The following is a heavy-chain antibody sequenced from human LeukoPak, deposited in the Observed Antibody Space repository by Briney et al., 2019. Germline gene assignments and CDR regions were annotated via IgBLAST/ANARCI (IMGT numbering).Heavy chain of an antibody. CDR1: GFTFSSYA. V-gene: IGHV3-23*01. J-gene: IGHJ4*02. CDR3: AKAGSDRRPGYSGYDPFDC. CDR2: ISGSGGST. Sequence: PGGSLRLSCAASGFTFSSYAMSWVRQAPGKGLEWVSAISGSGGSTYYADSVKGRFTISRDNSKNTLYLQMNSLRAEDTAVYYCAKAGSDRRPGYSGYDPFDCWGQGTLVTVSS. D-gene: IGHD5-12*01.